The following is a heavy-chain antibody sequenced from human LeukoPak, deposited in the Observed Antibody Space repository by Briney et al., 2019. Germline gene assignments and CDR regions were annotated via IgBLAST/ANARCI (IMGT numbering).Heavy chain of an antibody. V-gene: IGHV3-23*01. CDR3: AKGDCASGSCYFDD. D-gene: IGHD2-8*01. CDR1: GFTLSKHP. J-gene: IGHJ4*02. Sequence: AGGSLRLSCAASGFTLSKHPMYWVRQAPGKGLEWVSSLSDTGDSRHYADSVKGRFTISRDSARSALYLQMNSLRAEDTAVYYCAKGDCASGSCYFDDWGRGSQVTVSS. CDR2: LSDTGDSR.